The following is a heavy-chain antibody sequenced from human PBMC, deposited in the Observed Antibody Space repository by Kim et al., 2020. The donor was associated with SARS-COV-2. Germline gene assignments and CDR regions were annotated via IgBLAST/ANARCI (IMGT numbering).Heavy chain of an antibody. D-gene: IGHD3-22*01. CDR2: IYYSGST. Sequence: SETLSLTCTVSGGSISSSSYYWGWIRQPPGKGLEWIGSIYYSGSTYYNPSLRSRVTISVDTSKNQFSLKLSSVTAADTAVYYCATSITMIVVVITGAFDIWGQGTMFTVSS. V-gene: IGHV4-39*07. CDR3: ATSITMIVVVITGAFDI. J-gene: IGHJ3*02. CDR1: GGSISSSSYY.